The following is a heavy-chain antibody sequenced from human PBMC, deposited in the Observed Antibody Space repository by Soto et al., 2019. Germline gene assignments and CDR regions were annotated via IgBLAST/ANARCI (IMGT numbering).Heavy chain of an antibody. CDR1: GGTFSSYA. CDR3: ARGGGTILAPLP. V-gene: IGHV1-69*13. Sequence: GASVKVSCKASGGTFSSYAISWVRQAPGQGLEWMGGIIPIFGTANYAQKFQGRVTITADESTSTAYMELTLLRSDDTAIYYCARGGGTILAPLPWGEGTLVTVSS. CDR2: IIPIFGTA. J-gene: IGHJ5*02. D-gene: IGHD3-3*01.